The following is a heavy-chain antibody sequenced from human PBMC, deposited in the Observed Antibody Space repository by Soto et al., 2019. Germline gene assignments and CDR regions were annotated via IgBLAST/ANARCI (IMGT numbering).Heavy chain of an antibody. CDR2: VSGLGAST. CDR3: AKLSQYSSSYYFNS. J-gene: IGHJ4*02. D-gene: IGHD6-6*01. CDR1: GFTFNSDA. V-gene: IGHV3-23*01. Sequence: PGGSLRLSCAASGFTFNSDAMSWVRQAPGKGMEWVSGVSGLGASTYYADSVKGRFTISRDNSKNTLYLQMNSLRAEDTAVYYCAKLSQYSSSYYFNSWGQGTLVTVSS.